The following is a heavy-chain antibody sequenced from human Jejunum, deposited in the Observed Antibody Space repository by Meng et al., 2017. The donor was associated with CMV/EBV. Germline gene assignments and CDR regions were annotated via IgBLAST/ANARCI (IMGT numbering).Heavy chain of an antibody. CDR1: GFTFRDHD. J-gene: IGHJ4*02. Sequence: SGFTFRDHDMDWVRQAQGKGRGWVGRIKNKANSYRTEYAASVRGRLTISRDDSKNSLYLQMNSLKTEDTAVYDCGRDSMKGGGFDCWGQGILVTVSS. D-gene: IGHD3-10*01. V-gene: IGHV3-72*01. CDR2: IKNKANSYRT. CDR3: GRDSMKGGGFDC.